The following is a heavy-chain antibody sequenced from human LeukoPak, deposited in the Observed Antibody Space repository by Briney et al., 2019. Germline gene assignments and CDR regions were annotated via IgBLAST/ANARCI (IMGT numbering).Heavy chain of an antibody. CDR3: AKLLGTATLYDY. D-gene: IGHD1-7*01. V-gene: IGHV3-7*01. J-gene: IGHJ4*02. CDR2: INPDGSTR. CDR1: GFTFSSNW. Sequence: GGSLRLSCVTSGFTFSSNWMSWVRQAPGKGLEWVASINPDGSTRHHVDSVKGRFTIARDNAKKSLFLQMGALRAEDTAVYFCAKLLGTATLYDYWGLGTLVIVSS.